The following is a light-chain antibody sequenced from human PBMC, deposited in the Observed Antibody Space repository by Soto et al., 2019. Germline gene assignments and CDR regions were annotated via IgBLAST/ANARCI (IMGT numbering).Light chain of an antibody. J-gene: IGLJ1*01. CDR1: SSDVGGYNY. CDR3: SSHTSSNTLV. Sequence: QSALTQPASVSGSPGQSISISCTGTSSDVGGYNYVSWYQQYPGKAPKLMIYEVSNRPSGVSNRFSGSKSGNTASLTISGIQAEDEADYYCSSHTSSNTLVFGEGTKVTVL. V-gene: IGLV2-14*01. CDR2: EVS.